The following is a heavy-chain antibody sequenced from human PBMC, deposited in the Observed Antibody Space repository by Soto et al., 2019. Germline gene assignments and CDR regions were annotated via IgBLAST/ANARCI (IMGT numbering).Heavy chain of an antibody. D-gene: IGHD3-22*01. CDR2: FDPEDGET. Sequence: QVQLVQSGAEVKKPGASVKVSCKVSGYTLTELSMHWVRQAPGKGLEWMGGFDPEDGETIYAQKFQGRVTMTEDTSTDTAYMELSSLRSEDTAVYYCATTPLCQQRPDCGAVVITHFDYWGQGTLVTVSS. CDR1: GYTLTELS. V-gene: IGHV1-24*01. J-gene: IGHJ4*02. CDR3: ATTPLCQQRPDCGAVVITHFDY.